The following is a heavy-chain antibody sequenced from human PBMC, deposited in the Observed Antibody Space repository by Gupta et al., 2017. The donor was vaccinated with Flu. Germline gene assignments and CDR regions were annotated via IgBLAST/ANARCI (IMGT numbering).Heavy chain of an antibody. CDR3: ARDPDTPHLCLLDY. CDR1: GFTFSSFS. CDR2: ISDSSRTI. J-gene: IGHJ4*02. Sequence: EEQLVESGGGLVQPGGSLRLSCTASGFTFSSFSMNWVRQAPGKGLEWLSYISDSSRTIYYADSVKGRFTISRDNAKNSLFLHMKSLRAEDTAVYYCARDPDTPHLCLLDYWGQGSLVTVSS. V-gene: IGHV3-48*01. D-gene: IGHD5-18*01.